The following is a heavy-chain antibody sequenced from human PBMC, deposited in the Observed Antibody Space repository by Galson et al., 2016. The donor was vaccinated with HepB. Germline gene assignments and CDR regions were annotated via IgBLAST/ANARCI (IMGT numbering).Heavy chain of an antibody. Sequence: SVKVSCKASGYIFTSYSMHWVRQAPGQGPEWMGIINPNNGTTTYAQKFQGRVTMTRDTSTTTVYMELSSLRSDDTAVYYCARGVRWNLGDWFDPWGQGTLVTVSS. D-gene: IGHD1-7*01. CDR2: INPNNGTT. V-gene: IGHV1-46*01. CDR3: ARGVRWNLGDWFDP. CDR1: GYIFTSYS. J-gene: IGHJ5*02.